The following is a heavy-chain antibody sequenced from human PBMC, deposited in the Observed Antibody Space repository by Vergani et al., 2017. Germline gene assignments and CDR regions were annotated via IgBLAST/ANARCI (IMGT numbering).Heavy chain of an antibody. J-gene: IGHJ4*02. CDR3: ARSRIYYGAGSPDY. D-gene: IGHD3-10*01. V-gene: IGHV4-38-2*01. Sequence: QVQLQESGPGLVKPSETLSLTCAVSGYSISSGYYWSWIRQPPGKGLEWMGYVSFRGDTLYDPSVKGRMTISLNTSSNQFSLYLTSVTAADTAVYYCARSRIYYGAGSPDYWGQGTLVTVSS. CDR1: GYSISSGYY. CDR2: VSFRGDT.